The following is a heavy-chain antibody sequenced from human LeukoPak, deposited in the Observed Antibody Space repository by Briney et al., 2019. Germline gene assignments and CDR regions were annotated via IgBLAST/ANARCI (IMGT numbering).Heavy chain of an antibody. CDR2: IRYDGSNK. Sequence: GSLRLSCAASGFTFSSYGMHWVRQAPGKGLEWVAFIRYDGSNKYYADSVKGRFTISRDNSKNTLYLQMNSLRAEDTAVYYCAKEYGSGSYLHLDYWGQGTLVTLSS. D-gene: IGHD3-10*01. V-gene: IGHV3-30*02. CDR1: GFTFSSYG. CDR3: AKEYGSGSYLHLDY. J-gene: IGHJ4*02.